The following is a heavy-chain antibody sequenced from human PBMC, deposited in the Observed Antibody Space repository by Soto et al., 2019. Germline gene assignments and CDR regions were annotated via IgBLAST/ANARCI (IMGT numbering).Heavy chain of an antibody. CDR2: IFQSGST. Sequence: SETLSLTCGVSGGTIRSPDWWTWVRQPPGKGLEWIGEIFQSGSTNYTPSLEGRVTISVDKSKNQFSLTLTSVTAADTAVYFCARGRGRYSSGWSWFDPWGQGILVTVSS. CDR3: ARGRGRYSSGWSWFDP. D-gene: IGHD6-19*01. V-gene: IGHV4-4*02. J-gene: IGHJ5*02. CDR1: GGTIRSPDW.